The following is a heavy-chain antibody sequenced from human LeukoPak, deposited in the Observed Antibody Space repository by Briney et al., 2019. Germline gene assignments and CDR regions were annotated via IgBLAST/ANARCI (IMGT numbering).Heavy chain of an antibody. CDR1: GGSISSYY. Sequence: SETLSLTCTVSGGSISSYYWSWIRQPPGKGLEWIGYIYCSGSTNYNPSLKSRVTISVDTSKNQFSLKLSSVTAADTAVYYCARAVGGYSGSETSNYYYYMDVWGKGTTVTISS. CDR2: IYCSGST. D-gene: IGHD1-26*01. CDR3: ARAVGGYSGSETSNYYYYMDV. J-gene: IGHJ6*03. V-gene: IGHV4-59*12.